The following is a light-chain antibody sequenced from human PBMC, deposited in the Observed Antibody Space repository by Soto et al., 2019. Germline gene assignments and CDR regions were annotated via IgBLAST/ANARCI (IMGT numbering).Light chain of an antibody. CDR1: QDIGFC. J-gene: IGKJ1*01. V-gene: IGKV1-39*01. Sequence: DIEVTQSPLSLYASVGDRVTISCRTSQDIGFCLNWYQQRPGEAPKPLMFAASILESRVPARFSGSGSGTDFSLIIDSLQPDDFVSCFCQQTYSAPRTFGQGTKVEI. CDR3: QQTYSAPRT. CDR2: AAS.